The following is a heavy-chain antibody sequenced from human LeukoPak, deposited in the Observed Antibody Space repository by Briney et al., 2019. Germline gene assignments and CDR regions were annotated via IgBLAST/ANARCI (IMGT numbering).Heavy chain of an antibody. V-gene: IGHV3-7*05. J-gene: IGHJ4*02. CDR2: INQDGSEK. CDR3: ARDEYWSHDY. D-gene: IGHD1-1*01. CDR1: GSTFSSYW. Sequence: PGGSLRLSCAASGSTFSSYWMSWVRQAPGKGLEWVANINQDGSEKYYVDSVKGRFTISRDNAKNSLYLQMNSLRVEDTAVYYCARDEYWSHDYWGQGTLATVSS.